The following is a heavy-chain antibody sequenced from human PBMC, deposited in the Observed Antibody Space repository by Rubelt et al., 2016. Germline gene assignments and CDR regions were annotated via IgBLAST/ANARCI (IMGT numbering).Heavy chain of an antibody. CDR3: AKVPSMIMIAHMNHAFDI. Sequence: GKGLEWVSAISGSGGSTYYADSVKGRFTISRDNSKNTLYLQMNSLRAEDTAVYYCAKVPSMIMIAHMNHAFDIWGQGTMVTVSS. J-gene: IGHJ3*02. CDR2: ISGSGGST. D-gene: IGHD3-16*01. V-gene: IGHV3-23*01.